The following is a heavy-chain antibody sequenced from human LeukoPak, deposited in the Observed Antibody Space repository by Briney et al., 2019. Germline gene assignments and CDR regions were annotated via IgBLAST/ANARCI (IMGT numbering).Heavy chain of an antibody. J-gene: IGHJ4*02. D-gene: IGHD3-10*01. CDR2: ISGSGGST. CDR3: ASPDLWFGELFHYFDY. V-gene: IGHV3-23*01. CDR1: GFTFSSYA. Sequence: PGGSLRLSCAASGFTFSSYAMSWVRQAPGKGLEWVSAISGSGGSTYYADSVKGRFTISRDNSKNTLYLQMNSLRAEDTAVYYCASPDLWFGELFHYFDYWGQGTLVTVSP.